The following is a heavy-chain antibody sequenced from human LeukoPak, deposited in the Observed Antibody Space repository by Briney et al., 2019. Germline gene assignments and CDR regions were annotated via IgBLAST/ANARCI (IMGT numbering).Heavy chain of an antibody. Sequence: SETLSLTCTVSGGPISSYYWSWIRQPPGKGLEWIGYIYYSGSTNYNPSLKSQVTISVDTSKNQFSLKLSSVTAADTAVYYCARVRPTVAVAGAFWFDPWGQGTLVTVSS. CDR3: ARVRPTVAVAGAFWFDP. CDR1: GGPISSYY. D-gene: IGHD6-19*01. CDR2: IYYSGST. J-gene: IGHJ5*02. V-gene: IGHV4-59*01.